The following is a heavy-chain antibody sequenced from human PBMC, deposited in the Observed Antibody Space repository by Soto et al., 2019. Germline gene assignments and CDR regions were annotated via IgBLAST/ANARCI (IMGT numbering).Heavy chain of an antibody. V-gene: IGHV4-34*01. CDR2: IHYSGST. J-gene: IGHJ4*02. CDR3: ASQHYYDSSGYYVGY. D-gene: IGHD3-22*01. Sequence: SETLSLTYAVYGGSFSGYYWGWIRQPPGKGLEWIGNIHYSGSTYYDSSLKSRVTISVDTSKNQFSLKLSSVTAADTAVYYCASQHYYDSSGYYVGYWGQGTLVTVSS. CDR1: GGSFSGYY.